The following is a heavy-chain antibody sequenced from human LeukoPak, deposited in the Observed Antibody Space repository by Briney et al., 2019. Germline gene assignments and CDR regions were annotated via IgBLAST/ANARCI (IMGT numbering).Heavy chain of an antibody. Sequence: ASVKVSCKASGYTFTNYYIHWGRQAQGQGQGWKGLINLGGANTNYDQNFQGRGTMTRDTSTIKVYMEMRSLRSKDTAIDYCSRIRDGYNDAYDIWGQGTVVTVPS. V-gene: IGHV1-46*01. D-gene: IGHD5-24*01. CDR2: INLGGANT. CDR3: SRIRDGYNDAYDI. J-gene: IGHJ3*02. CDR1: GYTFTNYY.